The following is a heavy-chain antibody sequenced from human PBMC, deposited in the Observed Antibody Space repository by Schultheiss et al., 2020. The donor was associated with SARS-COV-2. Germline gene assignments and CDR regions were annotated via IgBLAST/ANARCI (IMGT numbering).Heavy chain of an antibody. CDR3: AKDRNGPFYDFWSGPPAYYYYYYMDV. D-gene: IGHD3-3*01. J-gene: IGHJ6*03. CDR2: IYYSGST. Sequence: GSLRLSCAVYGGSFSGYYWGWIRQPPGKGLEWIGYIYYSGSTNYNPSLKSRVTISVDTSKNQFSLKLSSVTAADTAVYYCAKDRNGPFYDFWSGPPAYYYYYYMDVWGKGTTVTVSS. CDR1: GGSFSGYY. V-gene: IGHV4-59*12.